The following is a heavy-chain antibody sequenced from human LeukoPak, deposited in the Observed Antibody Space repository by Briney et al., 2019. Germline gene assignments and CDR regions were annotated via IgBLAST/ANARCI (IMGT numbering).Heavy chain of an antibody. CDR1: GITFSNYA. CDR2: ISSSGGGT. D-gene: IGHD3-10*01. V-gene: IGHV3-23*01. CDR3: AKVEGMVRGAINY. Sequence: PGGSLRLSCAAPGITFSNYAMSWVRQAPGKGLEWVSGISSSGGGTNYADSVKGRFTISRDNSKNTLYLQMNSLRAEDTAVYYCAKVEGMVRGAINYWGQGTLVTVSS. J-gene: IGHJ4*02.